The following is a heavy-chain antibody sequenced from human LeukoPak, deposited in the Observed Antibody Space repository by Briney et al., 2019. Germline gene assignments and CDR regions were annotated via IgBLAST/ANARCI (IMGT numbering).Heavy chain of an antibody. CDR1: GDSFSSNSVT. J-gene: IGHJ4*02. V-gene: IGHV6-1*01. Sequence: SQTLSLTCAISGDSFSSNSVTWNWIRQSPSRGLEWLGRTYYRSKWYNDYAVSVKSRITINPDTSKNQFSLQLNSVTPEDTAVYYCARVGAVAAFDYWGQGTLVTVSS. D-gene: IGHD6-19*01. CDR2: TYYRSKWYN. CDR3: ARVGAVAAFDY.